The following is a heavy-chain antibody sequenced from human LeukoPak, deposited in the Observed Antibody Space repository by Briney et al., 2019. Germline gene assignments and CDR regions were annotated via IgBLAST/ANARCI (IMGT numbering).Heavy chain of an antibody. CDR3: ARGGAWWELRRVYAFDI. Sequence: SQALSLTCVISGDSVSSNSAAWDWIRQSPSRGLEWLGRTFYRSTWYKDYAVSVKSRITINPDTSKNQFSLQLNSVTPEDTAVYYCARGGAWWELRRVYAFDIWGQGTMVTVSS. V-gene: IGHV6-1*01. J-gene: IGHJ3*02. CDR2: TFYRSTWYK. D-gene: IGHD1-26*01. CDR1: GDSVSSNSAA.